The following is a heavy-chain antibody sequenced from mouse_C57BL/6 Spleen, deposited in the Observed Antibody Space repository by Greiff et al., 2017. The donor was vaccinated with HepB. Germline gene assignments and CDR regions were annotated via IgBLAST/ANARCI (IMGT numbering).Heavy chain of an antibody. J-gene: IGHJ4*01. CDR3: ARLFYDYDNGY. CDR2: IDPSDSYT. V-gene: IGHV1-69*01. D-gene: IGHD2-4*01. CDR1: GYTFTSYW. Sequence: VQLQQPGAELVMPGASVKLSCKASGYTFTSYWMHWVKQRPGQGLEWIGEIDPSDSYTNYNQKFKGKSTLTVDKSSSTAYMQLSSLTSEDSAVYYCARLFYDYDNGYWGQGTSVTVSS.